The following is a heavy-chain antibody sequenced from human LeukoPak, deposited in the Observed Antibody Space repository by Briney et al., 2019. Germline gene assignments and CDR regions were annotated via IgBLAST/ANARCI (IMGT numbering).Heavy chain of an antibody. Sequence: SVKVSCKASGGTFSSYTISWVRQAPGQGLEWMGRIIPILGIANYAQKFQGRVTITADKSTSTAYMELSSLRSEDTAVYYCARDKGLAPRHDAFDIWGQGTMVTVSS. CDR1: GGTFSSYT. J-gene: IGHJ3*02. V-gene: IGHV1-69*04. CDR2: IIPILGIA. D-gene: IGHD6-6*01. CDR3: ARDKGLAPRHDAFDI.